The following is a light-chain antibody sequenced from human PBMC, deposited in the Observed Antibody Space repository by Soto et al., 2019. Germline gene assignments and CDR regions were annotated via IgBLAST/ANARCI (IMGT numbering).Light chain of an antibody. V-gene: IGLV2-8*01. J-gene: IGLJ3*02. CDR1: SSDVGDYNY. Sequence: QSALTQPPSASGSPGQSVTISCTGTSSDVGDYNYVSWYQQHPGKAPKLMIYEVSKRPSGVPDRFSGSKSGNTASLTVSGLLAEDEAEYYCSSYAGSNNWVFGGGTKLTVL. CDR2: EVS. CDR3: SSYAGSNNWV.